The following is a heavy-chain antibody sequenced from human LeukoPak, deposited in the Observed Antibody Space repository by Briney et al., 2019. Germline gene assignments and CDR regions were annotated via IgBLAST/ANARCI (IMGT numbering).Heavy chain of an antibody. J-gene: IGHJ5*02. CDR3: ARVLLSNYDFWSGYSNWFDP. Sequence: PSQTLSLTCTVSGGSISSGDYYWSWIRQPPGKGLEWIGYIYYSGSTNYNPSLKSRVTISVDTSKNQFSLKLSSVTAAGTAVYYCARVLLSNYDFWSGYSNWFDPWGQGTLVTVSS. CDR1: GGSISSGDYY. V-gene: IGHV4-61*08. D-gene: IGHD3-3*01. CDR2: IYYSGST.